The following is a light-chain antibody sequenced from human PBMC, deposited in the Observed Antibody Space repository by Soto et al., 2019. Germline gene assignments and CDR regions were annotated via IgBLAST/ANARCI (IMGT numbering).Light chain of an antibody. CDR1: QSVSSY. CDR3: QQRSNWPLT. Sequence: EIVLTQSPSTLSFSPLERSTLSCRASQSVSSYLAWYQQKPGQVPRLLIYDASNRATGIPARFSGSGSGTDFTLTISSLEPEDFAVYYCQQRSNWPLTFGGGTKVDIK. J-gene: IGKJ4*01. CDR2: DAS. V-gene: IGKV3-11*01.